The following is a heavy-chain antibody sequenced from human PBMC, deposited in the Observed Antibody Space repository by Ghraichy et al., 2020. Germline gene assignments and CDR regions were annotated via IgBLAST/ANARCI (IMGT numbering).Heavy chain of an antibody. CDR1: GFDVSINR. CDR2: IYSGGTT. Sequence: GGSLRLSCVGSGFDVSINRMSWVRQAPGKGLEWVSAIYSGGTTDYADSVKGRFTFSRDNSKNTVYLQMNSLGVDDTAVYYCARGLWAFDIWGQGTLVTVSS. V-gene: IGHV3-53*01. J-gene: IGHJ3*02. CDR3: ARGLWAFDI. D-gene: IGHD2-21*01.